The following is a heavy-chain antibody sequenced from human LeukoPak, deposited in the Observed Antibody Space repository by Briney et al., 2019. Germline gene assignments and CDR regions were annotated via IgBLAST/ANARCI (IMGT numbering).Heavy chain of an antibody. D-gene: IGHD1-26*01. V-gene: IGHV3-30*02. J-gene: IGHJ6*03. CDR2: IRYDGSNK. CDR1: GFTFSSYG. Sequence: GGSLRLSCAASGFTFSSYGMHWVRQAPGKGLEWVAFIRYDGSNKYYADSVKGRFTISRDNAKNTLYLQMNSLRAEDTAVYYCAREVVENHYYYMDVWGKGTTVTVSS. CDR3: AREVVENHYYYMDV.